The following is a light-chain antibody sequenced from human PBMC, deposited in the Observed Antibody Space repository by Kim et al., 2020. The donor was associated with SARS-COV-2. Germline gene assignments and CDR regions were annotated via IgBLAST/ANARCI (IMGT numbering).Light chain of an antibody. V-gene: IGLV3-1*01. CDR2: QDN. J-gene: IGLJ2*01. Sequence: VSPGQTVSISCSGDELAGKYACWYQQKPGQSPILLIYQDNKRPSGIPERFSGSSSVNSATLTIRETQAVDEADYYCQAWDSTTAVFGAGTQLTVL. CDR3: QAWDSTTAV. CDR1: ELAGKY.